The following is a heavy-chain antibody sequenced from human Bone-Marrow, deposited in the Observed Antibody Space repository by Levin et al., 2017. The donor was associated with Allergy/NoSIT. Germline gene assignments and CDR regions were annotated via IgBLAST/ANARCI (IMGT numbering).Heavy chain of an antibody. CDR1: GFTFSSYD. D-gene: IGHD2-2*01. CDR3: ARVALPRYCTSTSCSDSGYYFDY. Sequence: PGESLKISCAASGFTFSSYDMHWVRQATGRGLEWVSAIGTAADSYYSGSVKGRFTVSRDNAKNSFYLQMNSLRAGYTAVYYCARVALPRYCTSTSCSDSGYYFDYWGQGTLVTVSS. CDR2: IGTAADS. V-gene: IGHV3-13*04. J-gene: IGHJ4*02.